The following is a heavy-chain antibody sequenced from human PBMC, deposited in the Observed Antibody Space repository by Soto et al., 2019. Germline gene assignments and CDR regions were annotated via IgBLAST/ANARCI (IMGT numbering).Heavy chain of an antibody. Sequence: GGSLRLSCAASGFTFISYWMNWVRQAPGKGLEWVANIKQDGSEKYYVDSVKGRFTISRDNAKNSLYLQFSSLRAEDTDVYYCARDRPSSHGSGIDYWGQGALVTVSS. CDR1: GFTFISYW. CDR3: ARDRPSSHGSGIDY. J-gene: IGHJ4*02. D-gene: IGHD6-6*01. CDR2: IKQDGSEK. V-gene: IGHV3-7*01.